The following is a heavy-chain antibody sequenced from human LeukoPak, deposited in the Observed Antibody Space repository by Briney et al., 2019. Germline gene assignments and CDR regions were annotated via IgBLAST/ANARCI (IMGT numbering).Heavy chain of an antibody. CDR3: ARGASRADY. J-gene: IGHJ4*02. CDR2: ISSSSSYI. V-gene: IGHV3-21*01. Sequence: GGSLRLSCAASGFTFRSYNMNWVRQARGKPPEWVSSISSSSSYIYYADSVKGRFTISRDNAKNSLYLQMNSLRAEDTALYYCARGASRADYWGQGTLVTVSS. CDR1: GFTFRSYN.